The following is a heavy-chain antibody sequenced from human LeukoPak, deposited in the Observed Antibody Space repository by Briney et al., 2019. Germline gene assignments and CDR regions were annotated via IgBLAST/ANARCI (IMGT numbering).Heavy chain of an antibody. D-gene: IGHD5-18*01. Sequence: GASVKVSCKASGYTFHAWYMHWVRQAPGQGLEWMGWINPNSGGTNYAQKFQGRVTMTRDTSISTAYMELSRLRSDDTAVYYCARDHTGYSYDYWGQGTLVTVSS. CDR3: ARDHTGYSYDY. CDR2: INPNSGGT. CDR1: GYTFHAWY. V-gene: IGHV1-2*02. J-gene: IGHJ4*02.